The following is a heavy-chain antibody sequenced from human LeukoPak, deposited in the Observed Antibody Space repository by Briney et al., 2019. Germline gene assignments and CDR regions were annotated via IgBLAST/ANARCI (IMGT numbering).Heavy chain of an antibody. CDR1: GFTFSSYA. CDR3: ARDEPDYGDYGLFDY. D-gene: IGHD4-17*01. J-gene: IGHJ4*02. Sequence: PGGSLRLSCAASGFTFSSYAMHWVRQAPGKGLEWVAVISYDGSNKYYADSVKGRFTISRDNSKNTLYLQMNSLRAEDTAVNYCARDEPDYGDYGLFDYWGQGTLVTVSS. V-gene: IGHV3-30*04. CDR2: ISYDGSNK.